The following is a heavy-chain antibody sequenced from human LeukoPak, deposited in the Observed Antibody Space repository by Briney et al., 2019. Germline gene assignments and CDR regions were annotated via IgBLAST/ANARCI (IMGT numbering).Heavy chain of an antibody. CDR1: RYTFTSYD. Sequence: GASVKVSCKASRYTFTSYDINWVRQAPGQGLEWMGWMNFNSDNTDYAQKFQGRVTMTRNTSISTAYMELSSLRSEDTAVYYCARSFAGSGYYGTFDYWGQGTLVTVSS. CDR2: MNFNSDNT. J-gene: IGHJ4*02. D-gene: IGHD3-22*01. CDR3: ARSFAGSGYYGTFDY. V-gene: IGHV1-8*01.